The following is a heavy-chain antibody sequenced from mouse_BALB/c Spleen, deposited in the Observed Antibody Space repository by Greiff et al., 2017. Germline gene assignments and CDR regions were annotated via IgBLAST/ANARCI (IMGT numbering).Heavy chain of an antibody. CDR1: GFAFSSYD. D-gene: IGHD4-1*02. CDR2: ISSGGGST. Sequence: EVKLVESGGGLVKPGGSLKLSCAASGFAFSSYDMSWVRQTPEKRLEWVAYISSGGGSTYYPDTVKGRFTISRDNAKNTLYLQMSSLKSEDTAMYYCARQRTNWACFAYWGQGTLVTVSA. CDR3: ARQRTNWACFAY. V-gene: IGHV5-12-1*01. J-gene: IGHJ3*01.